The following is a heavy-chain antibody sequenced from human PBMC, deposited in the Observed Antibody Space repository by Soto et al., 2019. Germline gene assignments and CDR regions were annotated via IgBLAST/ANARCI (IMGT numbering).Heavy chain of an antibody. V-gene: IGHV3-23*01. Sequence: EVQLLESGGGLVQPGGSLRLSCAASGYTFGKYAIIWVRQAPGKGLDWVSGVSRSGGSTYYADSVKGRFTISRDNSKNTLYLQMNSLRAEDTAVYYCAKGSGEVPTNWFDPWGQGTLVTVS. CDR2: VSRSGGST. CDR3: AKGSGEVPTNWFDP. CDR1: GYTFGKYA. J-gene: IGHJ5*02. D-gene: IGHD3-3*01.